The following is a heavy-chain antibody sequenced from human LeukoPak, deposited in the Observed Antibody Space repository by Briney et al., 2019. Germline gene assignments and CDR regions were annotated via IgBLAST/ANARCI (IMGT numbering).Heavy chain of an antibody. CDR1: GFNLNSYL. D-gene: IGHD1-14*01. CDR2: IKKDGSEE. V-gene: IGHV3-7*01. J-gene: IGHJ3*01. CDR3: ARSNPNRNALDL. Sequence: PGESLRLSCAASGFNLNSYLMSWVRQAPGRGLEWVANIKKDGSEENYLDSVKGRFTVSRDNAKNSLYLQMNSLRGEDTAIYYCARSNPNRNALDLWGQGTMVTISS.